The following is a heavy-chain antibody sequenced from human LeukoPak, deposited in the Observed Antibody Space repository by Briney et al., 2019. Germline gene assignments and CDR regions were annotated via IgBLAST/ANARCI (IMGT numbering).Heavy chain of an antibody. Sequence: PGGSLRLSCAASGFTFSSYAMHWVRQAPGKGLEWVAVISYDGSNKYYADSVKGRFTISRDNSKNTLYLQMNSLRAEDTAVYYCARDFTGLTMVRGVIRYWGQGTLVTVSS. CDR2: ISYDGSNK. CDR3: ARDFTGLTMVRGVIRY. D-gene: IGHD3-10*01. V-gene: IGHV3-30-3*01. CDR1: GFTFSSYA. J-gene: IGHJ4*02.